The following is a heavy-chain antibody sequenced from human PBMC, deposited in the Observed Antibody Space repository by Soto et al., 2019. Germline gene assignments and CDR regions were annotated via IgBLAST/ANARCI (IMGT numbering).Heavy chain of an antibody. D-gene: IGHD2-21*02. J-gene: IGHJ6*02. CDR1: GFTFNIYA. CDR2: ISFDGTKK. V-gene: IGHV3-30-3*01. Sequence: VGSLRLSCAASGFTFNIYALHWVRQAPGKGLEWVAVISFDGTKKYYSDSVKGRFTISRDNLKNTLYLQMNNLRVEDAALYFCARGDGCGYRYIDDALDVWGQGTTVTVSS. CDR3: ARGDGCGYRYIDDALDV.